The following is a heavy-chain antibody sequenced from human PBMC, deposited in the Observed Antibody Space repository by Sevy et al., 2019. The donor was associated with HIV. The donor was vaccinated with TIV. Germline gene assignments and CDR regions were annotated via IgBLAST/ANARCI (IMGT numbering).Heavy chain of an antibody. CDR2: IKLDGSEK. V-gene: IGHV3-7*03. CDR3: VRDCSSTSCLWGMDV. D-gene: IGHD2-2*01. Sequence: GGSLRLSCAASGFTFSSYWMSWVRQAPGKGLEWVANIKLDGSEKYYVDSVKGRFTISRDNAKNSLYLQMNSLRAEDTAVYYCVRDCSSTSCLWGMDVWGQGTTVTVSS. CDR1: GFTFSSYW. J-gene: IGHJ6*02.